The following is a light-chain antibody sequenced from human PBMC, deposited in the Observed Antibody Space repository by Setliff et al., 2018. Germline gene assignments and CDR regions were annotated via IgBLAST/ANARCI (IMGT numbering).Light chain of an antibody. CDR2: AAS. Sequence: DVQMTQSPSSLSASVGDRVTITCRTSQNIRSDLAWYQQKPGKAPKCLIYAASMLRGEVPSRFSGSGSGIEFSLTISSLQPEDFATYYCLQHDSYPQTFGGGTKVDIK. J-gene: IGKJ4*01. V-gene: IGKV1-17*01. CDR1: QNIRSD. CDR3: LQHDSYPQT.